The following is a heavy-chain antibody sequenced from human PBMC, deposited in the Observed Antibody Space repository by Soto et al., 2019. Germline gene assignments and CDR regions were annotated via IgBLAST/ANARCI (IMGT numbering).Heavy chain of an antibody. CDR1: GGTFSSYA. V-gene: IGHV1-69*01. Sequence: QVQLVQSGAEVKKPGSSVKVSCKASGGTFSSYAISWVRQAPGQGLEWMGGIIPIFGTANYAQKFQGRVTSTADESTSTAYMELSSLRSGDTAVYYCARGRTTSSWEDNYYYYGMDVWGQGTTVTVSS. CDR3: ARGRTTSSWEDNYYYYGMDV. D-gene: IGHD6-13*01. J-gene: IGHJ6*02. CDR2: IIPIFGTA.